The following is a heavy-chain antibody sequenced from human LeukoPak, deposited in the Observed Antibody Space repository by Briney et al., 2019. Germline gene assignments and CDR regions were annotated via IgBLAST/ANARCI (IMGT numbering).Heavy chain of an antibody. D-gene: IGHD3-10*01. V-gene: IGHV3-21*01. CDR3: ARDLKTSYGSGSYPRDNWFDP. J-gene: IGHJ5*02. CDR2: ISSSSSYI. CDR1: GFTFSSYS. Sequence: GGSLRLSCAASGFTFSSYSMNWVPQAPGKGLKWVSSISSSSSYIYYADSVKGRFTISRDNAKNSLYLQMNSLRAEDTAVYYCARDLKTSYGSGSYPRDNWFDPWGQGTLVTVSS.